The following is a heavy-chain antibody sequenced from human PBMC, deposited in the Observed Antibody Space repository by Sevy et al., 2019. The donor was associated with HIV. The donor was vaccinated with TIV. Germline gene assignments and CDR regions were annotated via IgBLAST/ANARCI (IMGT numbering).Heavy chain of an antibody. J-gene: IGHJ4*02. D-gene: IGHD1-26*01. CDR1: GYTFTSYA. CDR3: ARGLSGSYYWALIVVDY. V-gene: IGHV7-4-1*02. Sequence: ASVKVSCKASGYTFTSYAMNWVRQAPGQGLEWMGWINTNTGNPTYAQGFTGRFVFSLDTSVSTAYLQISSLKAEDTAVYYCARGLSGSYYWALIVVDYWGQGTLVTVSS. CDR2: INTNTGNP.